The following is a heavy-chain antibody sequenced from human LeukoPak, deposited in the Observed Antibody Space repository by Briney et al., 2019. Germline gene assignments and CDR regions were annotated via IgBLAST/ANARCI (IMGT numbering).Heavy chain of an antibody. J-gene: IGHJ6*02. CDR3: AQGRLSGRYYYYGMDV. CDR2: IKQDGSEK. Sequence: GGSLRLSCAASGFTFSSYWMSWVRQAPGKGLEWVANIKQDGSEKYYVDSVKGRFTISRDNAKNSLYLQMNSLRAEDTAVYYCAQGRLSGRYYYYGMDVWGQGTTVTVSS. CDR1: GFTFSSYW. V-gene: IGHV3-7*01. D-gene: IGHD3-10*01.